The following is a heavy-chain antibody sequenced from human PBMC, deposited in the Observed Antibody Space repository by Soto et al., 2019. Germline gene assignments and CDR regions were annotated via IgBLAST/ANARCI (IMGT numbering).Heavy chain of an antibody. D-gene: IGHD5-12*01. V-gene: IGHV3-15*07. CDR1: GFTFSNAW. CDR3: TKVDIVLNWFDP. J-gene: IGHJ5*02. CDR2: IKSKTDGGTT. Sequence: GGSLRLSCAASGFTFSNAWMNWVRQAPGKGLEWVGRIKSKTDGGTTDYAAPVKGRFTISRDDSKSIAYLQMNSLKTEDTAVYYCTKVDIVLNWFDPWGQGTLVTVAS.